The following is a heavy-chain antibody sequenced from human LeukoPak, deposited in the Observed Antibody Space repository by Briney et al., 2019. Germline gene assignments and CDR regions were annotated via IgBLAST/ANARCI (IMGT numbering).Heavy chain of an antibody. CDR1: GDSISSSPYY. CDR3: ASHSWGGNKDFDL. J-gene: IGHJ2*01. D-gene: IGHD4-23*01. V-gene: IGHV4-39*01. CDR2: IHQSGGS. Sequence: SETLSLTCDVSGDSISSSPYYWAWIRQPPGEGLAWIGSIHQSGGSYYNPSLQSRLSISVDTSKNQFSLKLTSVTAADTAVYYCASHSWGGNKDFDLWGRGTLVAVSS.